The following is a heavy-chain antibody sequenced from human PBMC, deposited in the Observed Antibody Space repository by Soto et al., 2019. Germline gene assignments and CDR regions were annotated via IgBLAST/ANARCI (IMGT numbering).Heavy chain of an antibody. J-gene: IGHJ5*02. D-gene: IGHD4-17*01. V-gene: IGHV1-69*02. Sequence: QVQLVQSGAEVKTPGSSVKVSCKASGGTFSSYTISCVRQAPGQGLEWMGRIITIRGIANYAQKFKGRVTITADKSTRTDYMELSSLRSEDTAVYYCARGKTMTTVPHCWSDPWGQGTLVTVSS. CDR1: GGTFSSYT. CDR2: IITIRGIA. CDR3: ARGKTMTTVPHCWSDP.